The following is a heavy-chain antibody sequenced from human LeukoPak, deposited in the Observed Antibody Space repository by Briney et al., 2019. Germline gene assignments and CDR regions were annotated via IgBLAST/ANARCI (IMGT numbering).Heavy chain of an antibody. CDR1: GGSIIGYY. J-gene: IGHJ3*02. Sequence: SETLSLTFTVSGGSIIGYYWTWIRQPPGKGLEWIGYSYTSGSTNYNPSLKSRVTISVDMSKNQFSLQLSSVTAADTAVYYCARQSCSSTSCPHRKVFDNWGQGKMVTGST. D-gene: IGHD2-2*01. CDR2: SYTSGST. V-gene: IGHV4-4*09. CDR3: ARQSCSSTSCPHRKVFDN.